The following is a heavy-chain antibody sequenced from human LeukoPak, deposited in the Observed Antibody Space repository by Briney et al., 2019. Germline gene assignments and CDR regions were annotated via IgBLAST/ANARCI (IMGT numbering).Heavy chain of an antibody. J-gene: IGHJ4*02. CDR2: IKKDRSQK. CDR3: VRSVDY. D-gene: IGHD2-8*01. Sequence: GGSLRLSCAAPGFTFSSYGMNSVRQAPGKGLEWVANIKKDRSQKSYVDSVKGRFTISRDNAKNSLYLQMNSLRAEDTAVYYCVRSVDYWGQGTLVTVSS. CDR1: GFTFSSYG. V-gene: IGHV3-7*01.